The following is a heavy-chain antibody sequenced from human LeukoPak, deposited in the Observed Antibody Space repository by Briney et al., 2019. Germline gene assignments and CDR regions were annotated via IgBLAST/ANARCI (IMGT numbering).Heavy chain of an antibody. V-gene: IGHV4-59*01. D-gene: IGHD3-16*01. Sequence: SETLSLTCTVSGGSISSYYWSWIRQPPGKGLEWTGYIYYSGSTNYNPSLKSRVTISVDTSKNQFSLKLSSVTAADTAVYYCARTRGGIDYWGQGTLVTVSS. J-gene: IGHJ4*02. CDR2: IYYSGST. CDR3: ARTRGGIDY. CDR1: GGSISSYY.